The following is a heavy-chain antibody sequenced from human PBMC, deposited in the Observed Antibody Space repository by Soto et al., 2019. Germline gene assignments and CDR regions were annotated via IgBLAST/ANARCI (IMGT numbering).Heavy chain of an antibody. CDR3: ARDILTGRYGMDV. CDR1: GGSISSYY. V-gene: IGHV4-59*12. CDR2: IYYSGSA. Sequence: SETLSLTCTVSGGSISSYYWSWIRQPPGKGLEWIGYIYYSGSANYNPSLRSRVTISLDTSKNQFSLKLSSVTAADTAVYYCARDILTGRYGMDVWGQGTTVTVSS. J-gene: IGHJ6*02. D-gene: IGHD3-9*01.